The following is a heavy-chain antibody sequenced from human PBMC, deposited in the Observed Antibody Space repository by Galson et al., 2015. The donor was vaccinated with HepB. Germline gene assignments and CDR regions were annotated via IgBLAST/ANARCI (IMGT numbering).Heavy chain of an antibody. D-gene: IGHD5-12*01. CDR3: TRALRGYDFLYYSAMDV. J-gene: IGHJ6*02. CDR1: GFTFSASA. CDR2: IRSKGIDYAT. V-gene: IGHV3-73*01. Sequence: SLRLSCAASGFTFSASAMNWVRQASGKGLEWVGRIRSKGIDYATAYSASVKGGFTISRDDSKNTVYLEMNSLQIEDTAVYYCTRALRGYDFLYYSAMDVWGQGTTVTVSS.